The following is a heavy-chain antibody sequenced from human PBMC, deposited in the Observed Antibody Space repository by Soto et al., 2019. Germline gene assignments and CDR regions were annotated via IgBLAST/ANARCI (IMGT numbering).Heavy chain of an antibody. CDR2: IIPNNGDT. Sequence: QVQLVQSGAEVKKPGASVKVSCRASGYNFRDYYLQWVRQAPGAGLEWMGSIIPNNGDTHYAQRFQGRITLTTDTSLDTAYMEIDGLTLDDTDIDFCARSGDRRNSPAWIDPWGQGALVTVSS. V-gene: IGHV1-2*02. J-gene: IGHJ5*02. D-gene: IGHD1-26*01. CDR1: GYNFRDYY. CDR3: ARSGDRRNSPAWIDP.